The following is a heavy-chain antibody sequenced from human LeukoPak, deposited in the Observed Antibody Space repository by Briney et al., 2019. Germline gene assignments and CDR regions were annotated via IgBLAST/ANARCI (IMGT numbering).Heavy chain of an antibody. Sequence: SQTLSLTCTVSGGSISSGDYYWSWIRQPPGKGLEWIGYIYYSGSTYYNPSFKIRVTISVDTSKNQFSLKLSSVTAADTAVYYCARRRGSGGSSVPLWGQGTLVTVSA. CDR1: GGSISSGDYY. V-gene: IGHV4-30-4*01. CDR3: ARRRGSGGSSVPL. J-gene: IGHJ4*02. D-gene: IGHD2-15*01. CDR2: IYYSGST.